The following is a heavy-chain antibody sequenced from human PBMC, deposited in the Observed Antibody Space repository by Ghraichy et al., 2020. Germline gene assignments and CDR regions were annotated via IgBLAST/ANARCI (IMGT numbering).Heavy chain of an antibody. Sequence: GGSLRLSCAASGFTFSRYGMHWVRQAPGKGLEWVAAIRYDGSRKYYADSVKGRFTISRDNSKNTLYLQLNSLSAEDTAVYYCAKDSNPGLDDYFYGMDVWGRGTTVTVSS. V-gene: IGHV3-33*06. CDR2: IRYDGSRK. CDR3: AKDSNPGLDDYFYGMDV. J-gene: IGHJ6*02. CDR1: GFTFSRYG. D-gene: IGHD3/OR15-3a*01.